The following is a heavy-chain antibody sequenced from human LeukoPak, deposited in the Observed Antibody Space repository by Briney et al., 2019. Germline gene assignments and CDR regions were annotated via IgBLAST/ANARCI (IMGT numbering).Heavy chain of an antibody. V-gene: IGHV4-59*01. CDR3: VTGYYEPFDN. CDR1: GASLSDYY. D-gene: IGHD3-3*01. J-gene: IGHJ4*02. Sequence: PSETLSLTCNVSGASLSDYYWGCIRQSPAKGLEWLGYISDTGKTDYNPSLNSRGTLSLDTSKNQFSLRLASVTAADTAVYYCVTGYYEPFDNWGQGTLVTVSS. CDR2: ISDTGKT.